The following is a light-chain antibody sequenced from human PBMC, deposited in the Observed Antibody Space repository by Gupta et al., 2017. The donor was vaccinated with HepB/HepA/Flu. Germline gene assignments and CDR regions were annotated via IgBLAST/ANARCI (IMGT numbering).Light chain of an antibody. J-gene: IGKJ2*01. CDR1: QSISSY. CDR2: AAS. CDR3: QQRDSTPNN. Sequence: DIQMTQSPSSLSASVGDRVTITCRASQSISSYLNWYQQKPGKAPKLLIYAASSLQSGVPSRFSGSGSGTDFTLTISRLQPEDFATYYCQQRDSTPNNFGQGTKLEIK. V-gene: IGKV1-39*01.